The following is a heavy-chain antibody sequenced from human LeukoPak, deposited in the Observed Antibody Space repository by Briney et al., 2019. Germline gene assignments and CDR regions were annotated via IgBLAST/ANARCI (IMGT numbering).Heavy chain of an antibody. J-gene: IGHJ3*02. Sequence: PGGSLRLSCAASGFTFSSYAMSWVRQAPGKGLDWVSGISGTGGNTYYADSVKGRFTISRDNSKNTLYLQMNSLRAEDTAVYYCARGHYYGSGSYYNDAFDIWGQGTMVTVSS. CDR3: ARGHYYGSGSYYNDAFDI. D-gene: IGHD3-10*01. CDR1: GFTFSSYA. V-gene: IGHV3-23*01. CDR2: ISGTGGNT.